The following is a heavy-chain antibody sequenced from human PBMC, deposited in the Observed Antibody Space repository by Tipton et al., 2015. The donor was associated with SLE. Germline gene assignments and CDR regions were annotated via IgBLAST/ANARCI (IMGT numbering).Heavy chain of an antibody. V-gene: IGHV4-38-2*01. CDR3: ARHVDPTDYYYYAVDV. CDR2: IYNSGNT. CDR1: GFTFSSYA. Sequence: LRLFCAASGFTFSSYAMSWVRQAPGKGLEWIGSIYNSGNTYYNASLKSRVTISVDTSKNQFSLRLSSVSAADTAVYYCARHVDPTDYYYYAVDVWGQGTTVTVSS. J-gene: IGHJ6*02.